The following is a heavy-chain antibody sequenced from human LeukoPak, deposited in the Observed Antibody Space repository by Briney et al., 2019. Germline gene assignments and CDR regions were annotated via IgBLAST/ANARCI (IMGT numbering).Heavy chain of an antibody. V-gene: IGHV3-23*01. J-gene: IGHJ4*02. CDR1: GFTFSSYA. Sequence: GGSLRLSCAASGFTFSSYAMSWVRQAPGEGLEWVSAIGGSGGSTYYADSVKGRFTISRDNSKNTLYLQMNSLRAEDTAVYYCAKDPNSGSYYFYFGYWGQGTLVTVSS. CDR3: AKDPNSGSYYFYFGY. CDR2: IGGSGGST. D-gene: IGHD1-26*01.